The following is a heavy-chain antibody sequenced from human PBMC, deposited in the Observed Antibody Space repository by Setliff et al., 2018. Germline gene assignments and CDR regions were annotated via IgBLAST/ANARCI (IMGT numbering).Heavy chain of an antibody. Sequence: ASVKVSCKASGYTFTNYAIHWVRQASGQRLEWMGWINAGNGNTKYSQKFQGRVTITRDTSASTAYMELSSLRSEDTAVYYCARDTYIGDFWSGYYIQGQFDPWGQGTLVTVSS. CDR3: ARDTYIGDFWSGYYIQGQFDP. V-gene: IGHV1-3*01. D-gene: IGHD3-3*01. CDR2: INAGNGNT. CDR1: GYTFTNYA. J-gene: IGHJ5*02.